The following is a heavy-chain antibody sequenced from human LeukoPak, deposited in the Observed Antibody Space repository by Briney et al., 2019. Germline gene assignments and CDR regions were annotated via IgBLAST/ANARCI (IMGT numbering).Heavy chain of an antibody. J-gene: IGHJ6*03. CDR2: IWHDGSNK. CDR3: AKQVAMAKGGYYYYYMDV. Sequence: GGSLRLSCAASGFTFSSYGMHWVRQAPGKGLEWVAVIWHDGSNKYYADSVKGRFTVSRDNSKNTLYLQMNSLRAEDTAVYYCAKQVAMAKGGYYYYYMDVSGKGTTVTVS. D-gene: IGHD5-18*01. V-gene: IGHV3-33*06. CDR1: GFTFSSYG.